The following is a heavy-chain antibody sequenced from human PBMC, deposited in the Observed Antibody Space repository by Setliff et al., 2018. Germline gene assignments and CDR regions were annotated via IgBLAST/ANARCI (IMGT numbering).Heavy chain of an antibody. CDR1: GFTFSGAE. CDR3: TTDPSPTFGGVIGAAFDI. D-gene: IGHD3-16*01. Sequence: AASGFTFSGAEIHWVRQAPGKGLEWVGRVKSNTDGGAIDYAAPVKGRFTISRDDSKNTLYLQMNSLKTEDTAVYYCTTDPSPTFGGVIGAAFDIWGQGTMVTVSS. J-gene: IGHJ3*02. V-gene: IGHV3-15*01. CDR2: VKSNTDGGAI.